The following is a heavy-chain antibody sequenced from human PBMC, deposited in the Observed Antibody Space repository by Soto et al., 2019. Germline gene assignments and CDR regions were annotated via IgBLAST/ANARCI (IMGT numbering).Heavy chain of an antibody. D-gene: IGHD3-22*01. CDR3: ARDVGHYYDGSGYKIYCDY. CDR1: GYTFTNYG. CDR2: VSAYDGST. J-gene: IGHJ4*02. V-gene: IGHV1-18*01. Sequence: QVQLVQSGAEVKKPGASVKVSCKVAGYTFTNYGISWVRQTPGQGLEWMGWVSAYDGSTNYAQKLQGRVTMTTDTSTSTAYMELRSLRSDDTAVYYCARDVGHYYDGSGYKIYCDYWGQGTLVTISS.